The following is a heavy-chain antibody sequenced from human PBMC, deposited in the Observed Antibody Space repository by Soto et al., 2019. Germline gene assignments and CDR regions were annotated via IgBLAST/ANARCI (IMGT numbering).Heavy chain of an antibody. Sequence: QVQLVESGGGVAQPGRSLRLSCAASGFTFSTHAMHWVRQAPGKGLECVAIVSFDGSNKYYADSVKGRFTISRDNSKNTLYLQMSGLTHEDTAVYYCARDQTGITTTGGGRIDHWGQGTLVTVSS. J-gene: IGHJ4*02. D-gene: IGHD1-20*01. V-gene: IGHV3-30-3*01. CDR1: GFTFSTHA. CDR2: VSFDGSNK. CDR3: ARDQTGITTTGGGRIDH.